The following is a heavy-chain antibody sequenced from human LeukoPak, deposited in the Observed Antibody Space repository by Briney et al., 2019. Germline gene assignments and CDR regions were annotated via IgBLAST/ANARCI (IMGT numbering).Heavy chain of an antibody. J-gene: IGHJ6*02. CDR2: INPNSGGT. D-gene: IGHD6-19*01. V-gene: IGHV1-2*02. Sequence: ASVKVSCKASGYTFTGYYMHWVRQAPGQGLEWMGWINPNSGGTNYAQKFQGRVTMTRDTSISTAYMEPSRLRSDDTAVYYCVRDNHPHPQAVAGAYYYYGMDVWGQGTTVTVSS. CDR1: GYTFTGYY. CDR3: VRDNHPHPQAVAGAYYYYGMDV.